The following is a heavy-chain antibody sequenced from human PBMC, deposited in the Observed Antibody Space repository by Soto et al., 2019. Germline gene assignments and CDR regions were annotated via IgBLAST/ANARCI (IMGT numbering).Heavy chain of an antibody. D-gene: IGHD3-9*01. V-gene: IGHV5-51*01. CDR2: IYPGDSDT. CDR3: ARVTSYLTGNHFFYYGMDV. Sequence: PGESLKISCKGSGYSFGSYWIAWVRQMPGKGLEWMGIIYPGDSDTRYSPSFQGQVTISADKADNTAYLQWSSLKASDTAIYYCARVTSYLTGNHFFYYGMDVWGQGTTVTVSS. CDR1: GYSFGSYW. J-gene: IGHJ6*02.